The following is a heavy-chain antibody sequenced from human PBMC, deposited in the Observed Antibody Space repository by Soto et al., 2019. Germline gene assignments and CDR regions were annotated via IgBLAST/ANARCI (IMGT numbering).Heavy chain of an antibody. D-gene: IGHD3-10*01. J-gene: IGHJ5*02. V-gene: IGHV4-31*03. Sequence: QVQLQESGPGLVKPSQTLSLTCTVSGGSVSSGAYYWSWIRQHPGKGLEWIGYIYYGGSTYYNPSLESRVTISVDTSKNQFSLKLSSVTAADTAVYCCARASVVRGAIWWFDPWGQGTLVTVSS. CDR3: ARASVVRGAIWWFDP. CDR2: IYYGGST. CDR1: GGSVSSGAYY.